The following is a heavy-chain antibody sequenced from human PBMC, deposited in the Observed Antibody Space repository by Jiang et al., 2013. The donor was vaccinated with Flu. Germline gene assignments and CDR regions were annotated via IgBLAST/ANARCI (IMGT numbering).Heavy chain of an antibody. CDR3: ARIPEWYYDSSGYYSLYYYGMDV. Sequence: KPTQTLTLTCTFSGFSLSTSGMCVSWIRQPPGKALEWLALIDWDDDKYYSTSLKTRLTISKDTSKNQVVLTMTNMDPVDTATYYCARIPEWYYDSSGYYSLYYYGMDVWGQGTTVTVSS. D-gene: IGHD3-22*01. CDR2: IDWDDDK. CDR1: GFSLSTSGMC. J-gene: IGHJ6*02. V-gene: IGHV2-70*01.